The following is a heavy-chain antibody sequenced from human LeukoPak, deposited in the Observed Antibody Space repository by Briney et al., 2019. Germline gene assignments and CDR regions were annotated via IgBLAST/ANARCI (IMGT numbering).Heavy chain of an antibody. CDR2: IYYSGST. CDR3: AREGIPGSHLDY. D-gene: IGHD3-10*01. V-gene: IGHV4-61*01. J-gene: IGHJ4*02. Sequence: SETLSLTCTVSGGSVSSGSYYWGWIRQPPGTGLEWIGYIYYSGSTNYNPSLKSRVTISVDTSKNQFSLKLSSVTAADTAVYYCAREGIPGSHLDYWGQGTLVTVSS. CDR1: GGSVSSGSYY.